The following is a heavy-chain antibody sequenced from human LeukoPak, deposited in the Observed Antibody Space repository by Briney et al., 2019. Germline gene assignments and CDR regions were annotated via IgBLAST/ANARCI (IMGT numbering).Heavy chain of an antibody. D-gene: IGHD3-22*01. J-gene: IGHJ4*02. V-gene: IGHV1-69*13. Sequence: ASVKVSCKAPGATFSSYAISWVRQAPGQGLEWMGGIIPIFGTANYAQKFQGRVTITADESTSTAYMELSSLRSEDTAVYYCALDSTYYYDSSGYYYFDYWGQGTLVTVSS. CDR1: GATFSSYA. CDR2: IIPIFGTA. CDR3: ALDSTYYYDSSGYYYFDY.